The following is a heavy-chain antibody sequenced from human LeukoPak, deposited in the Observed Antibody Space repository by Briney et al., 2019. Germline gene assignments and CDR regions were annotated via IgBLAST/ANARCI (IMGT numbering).Heavy chain of an antibody. CDR1: GYSFSSYW. V-gene: IGHV5-51*01. J-gene: IGHJ5*02. CDR3: ARLYGTGWWVHS. Sequence: GESLKISCKGSGYSFSSYWIGWVRQMPGKGLEWMGIIYPGDSDTRYSPSFPGQVAISADKSINTAYLEWHSLKATDTAIYYCARLYGTGWWVHSWGQGTLVTVSS. D-gene: IGHD2-8*02. CDR2: IYPGDSDT.